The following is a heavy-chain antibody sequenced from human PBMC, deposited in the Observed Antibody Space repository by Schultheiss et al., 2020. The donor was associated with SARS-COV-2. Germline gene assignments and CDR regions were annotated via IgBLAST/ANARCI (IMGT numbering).Heavy chain of an antibody. Sequence: GGSLRLSCAASGFTFSSYAMHWVRQAPGKGPEWVAVISYDGSNKYYADSVKGRFTISRDNSKNTLYLQMNSLRAEDTAVYYCARDSAIFGVVTAFDIWGQGTMVTVSS. CDR3: ARDSAIFGVVTAFDI. CDR2: ISYDGSNK. CDR1: GFTFSSYA. V-gene: IGHV3-30*01. J-gene: IGHJ3*02. D-gene: IGHD3-3*01.